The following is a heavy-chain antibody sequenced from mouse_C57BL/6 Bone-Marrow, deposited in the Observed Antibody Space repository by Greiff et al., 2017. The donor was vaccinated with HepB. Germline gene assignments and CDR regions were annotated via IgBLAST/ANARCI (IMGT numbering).Heavy chain of an antibody. D-gene: IGHD2-4*01. CDR1: GFTFSSYG. V-gene: IGHV5-6*01. Sequence: DVQLVESGGDLVKPGGSLKLSCAASGFTFSSYGMSWVRQTPDKRLEWVATISSGGSYTYYPDSVKGRFTISRDNAKNTLYLQMSSLKSEDTAMYYCARHDYDYDAYWGQGTLVTVSA. CDR2: ISSGGSYT. CDR3: ARHDYDYDAY. J-gene: IGHJ3*01.